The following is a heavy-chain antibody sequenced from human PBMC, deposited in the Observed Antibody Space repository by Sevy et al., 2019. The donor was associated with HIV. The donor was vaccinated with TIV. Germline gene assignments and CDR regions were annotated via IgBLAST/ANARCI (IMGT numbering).Heavy chain of an antibody. CDR2: INHSGST. V-gene: IGHV4-34*01. J-gene: IGHJ4*02. CDR1: GGSFSGYY. Sequence: SETLSLTCAVYGGSFSGYYWSWIRQPPGKGLEWIGEINHSGSTNHNPSLKSRVTISVDTSKNQFSLKLSSVTAADTAVYYCARDLPPSATTVPHFDCWGQGTLVTVSS. CDR3: ARDLPPSATTVPHFDC. D-gene: IGHD4-17*01.